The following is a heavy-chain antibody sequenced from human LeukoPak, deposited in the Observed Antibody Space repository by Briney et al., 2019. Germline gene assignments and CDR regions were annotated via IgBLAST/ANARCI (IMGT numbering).Heavy chain of an antibody. CDR1: GGSISSYY. CDR3: ARGRGNDYGDYVYFQH. CDR2: IYTSGST. V-gene: IGHV4-4*07. Sequence: SETLSLTCPVSGGSISSYYWSWIRQPAGKGLEWIGRIYTSGSTNYNPSLKSRVTMSVDTSKNQFSLKLSSVTAADTAVYYCARGRGNDYGDYVYFQHWGQGTLVTVSS. D-gene: IGHD4-17*01. J-gene: IGHJ1*01.